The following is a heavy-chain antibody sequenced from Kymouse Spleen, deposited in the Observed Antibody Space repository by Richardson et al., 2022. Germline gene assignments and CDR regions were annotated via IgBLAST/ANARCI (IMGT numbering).Heavy chain of an antibody. V-gene: IGHV3-9*01. CDR2: ISWNSGSI. CDR1: GFTFDDYA. J-gene: IGHJ3*02. Sequence: EVQLVESGGGLVQPGRSLRLSCAASGFTFDDYAMHWVRQAPGKGLEWVSGISWNSGSIGYADSVKGRFTISRDNAKNSLYLQMNSLRAEDTALYYCAKDIKLEPDAFDIWGQGTMVTVSS. CDR3: AKDIKLEPDAFDI. D-gene: IGHD1-1*01,IGHD1-20*01,IGHD1-7*01.